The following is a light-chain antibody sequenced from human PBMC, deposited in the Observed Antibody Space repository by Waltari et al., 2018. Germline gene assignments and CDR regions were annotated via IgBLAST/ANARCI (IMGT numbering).Light chain of an antibody. CDR1: SSDVGTYNL. CDR2: EST. CDR3: CSFAGSSPHVV. V-gene: IGLV2-23*01. Sequence: QSALTQPASVSGSPGQSITISCTGTSSDVGTYNLVSWYQHHPGKAPKLMLYESTKRPSGVSNRFSGSKSCNTASLTISGLQAEDEADYYCCSFAGSSPHVVLGGGTKLTVL. J-gene: IGLJ2*01.